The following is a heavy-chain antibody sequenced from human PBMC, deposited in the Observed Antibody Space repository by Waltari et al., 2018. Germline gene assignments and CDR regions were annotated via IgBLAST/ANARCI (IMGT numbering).Heavy chain of an antibody. Sequence: QVQLVESGGGVVQPGKSMRLYCAASGFNFRSYGMHWVRQAPGKGLEWVALISNDGSNKYYADSVKGRFTISRDNSKNTLFLQLDSLRAEDTALYFCAGSGISAIYWGQGTRVTVSS. D-gene: IGHD6-19*01. J-gene: IGHJ4*02. CDR1: GFNFRSYG. CDR2: ISNDGSNK. V-gene: IGHV3-30*03. CDR3: AGSGISAIY.